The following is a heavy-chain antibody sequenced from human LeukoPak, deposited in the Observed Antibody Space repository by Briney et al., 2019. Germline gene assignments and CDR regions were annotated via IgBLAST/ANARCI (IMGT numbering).Heavy chain of an antibody. CDR3: ARRNKNWNYENYFDY. CDR1: GGSIDSSSYY. Sequence: NPSETLSLTCTVSGGSIDSSSYYWGWIRQPPGKGLEWIGSIYYSGSTYYNPSLKSRVTISVDTSKNQFSLKLSSVTAADTAVYYCARRNKNWNYENYFDYWGQGTLVTVSS. V-gene: IGHV4-39*01. D-gene: IGHD1-7*01. CDR2: IYYSGST. J-gene: IGHJ4*02.